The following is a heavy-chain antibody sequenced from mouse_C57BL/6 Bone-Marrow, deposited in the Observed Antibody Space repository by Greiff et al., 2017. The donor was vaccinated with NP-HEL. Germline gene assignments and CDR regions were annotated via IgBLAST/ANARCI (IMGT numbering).Heavy chain of an antibody. CDR2: FYPGSGSI. CDR1: GYTFTEYT. Sequence: VQLVESGAELVKPGASVKLSCKASGYTFTEYTIHWVQQRSGQGLEWIGWFYPGSGSIKYNEKFKDKATLTADKSSSKVYMERSRLTSEDSVVYYCAGHESPIYDGYYVFFAYWGQGTLVTVSA. CDR3: AGHESPIYDGYYVFFAY. J-gene: IGHJ3*01. D-gene: IGHD2-3*01. V-gene: IGHV1-62-2*01.